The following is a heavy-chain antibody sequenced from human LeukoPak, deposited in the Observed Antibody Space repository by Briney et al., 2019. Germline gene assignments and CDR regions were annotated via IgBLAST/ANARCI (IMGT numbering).Heavy chain of an antibody. J-gene: IGHJ4*01. CDR3: ARDEAGSGYIDY. D-gene: IGHD3-22*01. CDR1: GGSISSYY. Sequence: SETLSLTCTVSGGSISSYYWNWIRQPPGKGLEWIGYIYYSGSTNYSPSLKSRVTISVDTSKNQFSLKLSSVTAADTAVYYCARDEAGSGYIDYWGQGTLVTVSS. CDR2: IYYSGST. V-gene: IGHV4-59*01.